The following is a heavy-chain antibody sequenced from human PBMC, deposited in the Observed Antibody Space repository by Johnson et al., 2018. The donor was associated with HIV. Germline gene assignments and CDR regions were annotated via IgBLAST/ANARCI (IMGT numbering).Heavy chain of an antibody. CDR2: IGTAGDT. CDR3: ARSLSSSWYEGAFDI. CDR1: GFTFSSYD. D-gene: IGHD6-13*01. V-gene: IGHV3-13*01. Sequence: VQLVESGGGLVQPGGSLRLSCAASGFTFSSYDMHWVRQATGKGLEWVSAIGTAGDTYYPGSVKGRFTISRENAKNSLYLQMNSLRAGDTAVYYCARSLSSSWYEGAFDIWDQGTMVTVSS. J-gene: IGHJ3*02.